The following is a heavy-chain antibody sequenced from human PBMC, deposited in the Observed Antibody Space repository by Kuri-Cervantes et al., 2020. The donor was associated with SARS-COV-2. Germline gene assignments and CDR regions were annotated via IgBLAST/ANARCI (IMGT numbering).Heavy chain of an antibody. D-gene: IGHD1-26*01. J-gene: IGHJ3*01. V-gene: IGHV5-51*01. CDR3: ARTRGSYYTDAFDL. CDR1: GFRFTTYW. CDR2: IYPTDSDT. Sequence: GESLKISCKGSGFRFTTYWIGWVRQMPGKGLEWMAIIYPTDSDTRYSPSFQGQVTISADKSISTACLQWSSLKASDSAMYYCARTRGSYYTDAFDLWGQGTMVTVSS.